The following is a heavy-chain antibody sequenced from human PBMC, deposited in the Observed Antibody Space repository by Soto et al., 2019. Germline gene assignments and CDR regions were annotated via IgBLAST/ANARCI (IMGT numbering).Heavy chain of an antibody. CDR1: GYTFTSDH. CDR3: ARDVVVPAAILMAYYYYGRDV. J-gene: IGHJ6*02. D-gene: IGHD2-2*02. V-gene: IGHV1-46*01. CDR2: INPSGGST. Sequence: ASVEVSCKASGYTFTSDHMHWVLEAPGQGLEWMGIINPSGGSTSYAQKFQGRVTMTRDTSTSTVYMGLSSLRSEDTAVYYCARDVVVPAAILMAYYYYGRDVWGQGTTGTVSS.